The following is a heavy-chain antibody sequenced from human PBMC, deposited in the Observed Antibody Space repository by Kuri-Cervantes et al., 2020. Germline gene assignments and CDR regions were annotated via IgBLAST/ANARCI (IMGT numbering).Heavy chain of an antibody. J-gene: IGHJ4*02. CDR2: ISAYNGNT. V-gene: IGHV1-18*01. CDR3: ARDHKRTYYYGSGSPMSH. D-gene: IGHD3-10*01. CDR1: GYTFTSYG. Sequence: ASVKVSCKASGYTFTSYGISWVRQAPGQGLEWMGWISAYNGNTNYAQKLQGRVTMTTDTSTSTAYMELRSLRSDDTAVYYCARDHKRTYYYGSGSPMSHWGQGTRVTCYS.